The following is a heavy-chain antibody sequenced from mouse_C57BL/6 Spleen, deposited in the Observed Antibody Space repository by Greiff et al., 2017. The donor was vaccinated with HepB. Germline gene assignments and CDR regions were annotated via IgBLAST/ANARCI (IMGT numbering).Heavy chain of an antibody. V-gene: IGHV1-81*01. CDR1: GYTFTSYG. D-gene: IGHD3-2*02. CDR2: IYPRSGNT. CDR3: AAAQATPAD. J-gene: IGHJ3*01. Sequence: VQLQQSGAELARPGASVKLSCKASGYTFTSYGISWVKQRTGQGLEWIGEIYPRSGNTYYNEKFKGKATLTADKSSSTAYMELRSLTSEDSAVYFCAAAQATPADWGQGTLVTVSA.